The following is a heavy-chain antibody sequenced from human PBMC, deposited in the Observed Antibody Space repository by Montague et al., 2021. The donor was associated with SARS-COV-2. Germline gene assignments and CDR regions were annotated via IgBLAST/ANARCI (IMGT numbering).Heavy chain of an antibody. J-gene: IGHJ3*02. CDR3: ATYYDILTGYYIDAFDI. CDR2: IYYSGNT. D-gene: IGHD3-9*01. CDR1: GGSISSSSYY. V-gene: IGHV4-39*01. Sequence: SETRSLTCTVSGGSISSSSYYWGWIRQPPGKGLEWIGSIYYSGNTYYNPSLKSRVTISVDTSKNQFSLKLSSVTAADTAVYYCATYYDILTGYYIDAFDIWGQGTMVTVSS.